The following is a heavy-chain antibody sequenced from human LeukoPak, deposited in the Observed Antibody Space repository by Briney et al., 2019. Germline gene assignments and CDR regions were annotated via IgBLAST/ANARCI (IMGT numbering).Heavy chain of an antibody. J-gene: IGHJ4*02. Sequence: PGGSLRLSCAASGFTFSNYNMNWVRQAPGKGLEWVSYISSSGSTIYYADSVKGRFTISRDNAKNSLYLQMNSLRAEDTAVYYCARDRRRYYGSGSYGLDYWGQGTLVTVSS. D-gene: IGHD3-10*01. V-gene: IGHV3-48*04. CDR1: GFTFSNYN. CDR2: ISSSGSTI. CDR3: ARDRRRYYGSGSYGLDY.